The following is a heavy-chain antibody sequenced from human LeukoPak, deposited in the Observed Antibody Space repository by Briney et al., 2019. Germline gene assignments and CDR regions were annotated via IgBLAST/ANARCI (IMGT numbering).Heavy chain of an antibody. D-gene: IGHD3-10*01. CDR1: GFTFSNYA. Sequence: GGSLRLSCAASGFTFSNYAMTWVRQAPGKGLEWVSGIRAGGGSTNFADSVRGRFTLSTDNSKNTLYLQMNSLRAEDAAIYYCAKNGGSGMGFDPWGQGTLVTVSS. V-gene: IGHV3-23*01. CDR2: IRAGGGST. J-gene: IGHJ5*02. CDR3: AKNGGSGMGFDP.